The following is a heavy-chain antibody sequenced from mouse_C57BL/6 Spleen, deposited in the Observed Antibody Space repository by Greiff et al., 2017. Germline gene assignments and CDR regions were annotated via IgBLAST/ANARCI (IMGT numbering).Heavy chain of an antibody. Sequence: EVKLMESGGGLVKPGGSLKLSCAASGFTFSSYAMSWVRQTPEKRLEWVATISDGGSYTYYPDNVKGRFTISRDNAKNNLYLQMSHLKSEDTAMYYCARGGDYYGSSYYFDDWGQGTTLTVSS. CDR3: ARGGDYYGSSYYFDD. D-gene: IGHD1-1*01. V-gene: IGHV5-4*03. CDR1: GFTFSSYA. J-gene: IGHJ2*01. CDR2: ISDGGSYT.